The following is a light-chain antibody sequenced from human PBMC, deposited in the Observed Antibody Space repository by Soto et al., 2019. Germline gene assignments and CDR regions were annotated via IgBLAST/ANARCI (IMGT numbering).Light chain of an antibody. V-gene: IGLV2-11*01. CDR3: CSYAGSHTFVV. Sequence: QSALTQPRSVSGSPGQSVTISCTGTSSDVAGYDYVSWYQQHPGKAPKLMIYDVTKRPSGVPDRFSGSKSGNTASLTISGLQANDEADYYCCSYAGSHTFVVFGGGTQLTVL. J-gene: IGLJ2*01. CDR1: SSDVAGYDY. CDR2: DVT.